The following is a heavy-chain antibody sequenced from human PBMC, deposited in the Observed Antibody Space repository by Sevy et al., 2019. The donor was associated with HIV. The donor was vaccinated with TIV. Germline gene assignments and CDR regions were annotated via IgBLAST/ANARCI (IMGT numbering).Heavy chain of an antibody. Sequence: SETLSLTCTVSGGSISSSSYYWGWIRRPPGKGLEWIGSIYYSGSTYYNPSLKSRVTISVDTSKNQFSLKLSSVTAADTAVYYCARHVPVEMATLWGAFDIWGQGTMVTVSS. D-gene: IGHD2-21*01. CDR2: IYYSGST. V-gene: IGHV4-39*01. J-gene: IGHJ3*02. CDR1: GGSISSSSYY. CDR3: ARHVPVEMATLWGAFDI.